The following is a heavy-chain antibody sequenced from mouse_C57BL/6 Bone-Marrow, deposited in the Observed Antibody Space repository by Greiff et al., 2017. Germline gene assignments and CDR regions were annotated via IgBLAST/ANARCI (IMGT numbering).Heavy chain of an antibody. J-gene: IGHJ2*01. Sequence: QVQLQQSGAELAKPGASVKLSCKASGYTFTSYWMHWVKQRPGQGLEWIGYINPSSGYTKYTQKFKDKATLTADTSSSTAYMQLSSLTSEDAAVYYCARSPLRPFDYWGQGTTLTVSS. D-gene: IGHD2-12*01. CDR2: INPSSGYT. CDR1: GYTFTSYW. CDR3: ARSPLRPFDY. V-gene: IGHV1-7*01.